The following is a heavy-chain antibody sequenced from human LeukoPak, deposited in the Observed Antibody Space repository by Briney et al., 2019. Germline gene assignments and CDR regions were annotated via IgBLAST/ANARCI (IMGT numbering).Heavy chain of an antibody. CDR1: GYTFTGYY. Sequence: ASVKVSFKASGYTFTGYYMHWVRQAPGQGLEWLGWINPNSGDTNYAQEFQGRVTMTRDTSISTAYMELSSLTSDDTAVYFCARDRAGSYFIYWGQGTLVTVSS. CDR3: ARDRAGSYFIY. V-gene: IGHV1-2*02. D-gene: IGHD1-26*01. CDR2: INPNSGDT. J-gene: IGHJ4*02.